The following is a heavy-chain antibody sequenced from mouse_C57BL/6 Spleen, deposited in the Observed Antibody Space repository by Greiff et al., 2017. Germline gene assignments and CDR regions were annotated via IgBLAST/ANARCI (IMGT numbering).Heavy chain of an antibody. D-gene: IGHD1-1*01. CDR1: GYTFTDYY. CDR3: ARSITPDYFDY. CDR2: INPNNGGT. J-gene: IGHJ2*01. Sequence: EVQLQQSGPELVKPGASVKISCKASGYTFTDYYMNWVKQSHGQSLEWIGDINPNNGGTSYNQKFKGKATLTVDKSSSTAYMELRSLTSEDSAVYYCARSITPDYFDYWGQGTTLTVSS. V-gene: IGHV1-26*01.